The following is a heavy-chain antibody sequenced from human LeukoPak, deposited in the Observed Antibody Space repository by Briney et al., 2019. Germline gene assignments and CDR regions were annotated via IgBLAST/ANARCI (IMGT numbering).Heavy chain of an antibody. CDR3: ARSSYSSSSSV. D-gene: IGHD6-6*01. Sequence: PGGSLRLSCAASEFTFWMHWVRQAPGKGLVWVSQINGDGSSTSYADSVKGRFTISRDNAKNSLYLQINSLRAEDTAVYYCARSSYSSSSSVWGQGTMVTVSS. V-gene: IGHV3-74*01. CDR2: INGDGSST. J-gene: IGHJ3*01. CDR1: EFTFW.